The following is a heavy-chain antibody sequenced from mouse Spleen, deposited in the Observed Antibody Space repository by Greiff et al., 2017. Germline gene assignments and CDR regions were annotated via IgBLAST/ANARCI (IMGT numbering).Heavy chain of an antibody. CDR1: GFTFSSYA. V-gene: IGHV5-9-3*01. J-gene: IGHJ3*01. Sequence: EVHLVESGGGLVKPGGSLNLSCAASGFTFSSYAMSWVRQTPEKRLEWVATISSGGSYTYYPDSVKGRFTIPRANAKKTLYLQRSSLRSEDTAMYYGASLNWGEESWFAYWGQGTLVTVSA. D-gene: IGHD4-1*01. CDR2: ISSGGSYT. CDR3: ASLNWGEESWFAY.